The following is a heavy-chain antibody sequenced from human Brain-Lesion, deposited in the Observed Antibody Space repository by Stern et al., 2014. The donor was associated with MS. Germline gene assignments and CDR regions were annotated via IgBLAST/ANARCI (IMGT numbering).Heavy chain of an antibody. CDR2: LNPKSGGT. J-gene: IGHJ4*02. CDR3: ATYYYDSTGYNDF. D-gene: IGHD3-22*01. CDR1: GYTFPGYY. Sequence: QVQLEDSGAEVKKPGASVKVSCKASGYTFPGYYMHWVRQAPGQGLEWMGWLNPKSGGTNDAQKFQGWVTMTRDTSINTAYMELSRLRSDDTAVYYCATYYYDSTGYNDFWGQGTLVTVSS. V-gene: IGHV1-2*04.